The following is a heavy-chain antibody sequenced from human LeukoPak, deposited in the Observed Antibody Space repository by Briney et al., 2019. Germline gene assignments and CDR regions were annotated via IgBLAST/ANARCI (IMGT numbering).Heavy chain of an antibody. Sequence: GGXLRLSCAASGFIFSSYWMSWVRQAPGKGLEWVANIKQDGSEKYYVDSVKGRFTISRDNAKNSLYVQMNSLRAEDTAVYYCALSRTLDYWGQGTLVTVSS. CDR2: IKQDGSEK. CDR3: ALSRTLDY. J-gene: IGHJ4*02. V-gene: IGHV3-7*01. CDR1: GFIFSSYW.